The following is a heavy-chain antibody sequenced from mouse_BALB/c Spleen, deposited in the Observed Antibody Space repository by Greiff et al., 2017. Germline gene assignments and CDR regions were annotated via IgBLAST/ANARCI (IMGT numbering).Heavy chain of an antibody. CDR3: ARDQDGTHLYYAMDY. Sequence: VKLMESGPGLVAPSQSLSITCTVSGFSLTGYGVNWVRQPPGKGLEWLGMIWGDGSTDYNSALKSRLSISKDNSKSQVFLKMNSLQTDDTAMYYCARDQDGTHLYYAMDYWGQGTSVTVSS. CDR2: IWGDGST. D-gene: IGHD2-1*01. V-gene: IGHV2-6-7*01. CDR1: GFSLTGYG. J-gene: IGHJ4*01.